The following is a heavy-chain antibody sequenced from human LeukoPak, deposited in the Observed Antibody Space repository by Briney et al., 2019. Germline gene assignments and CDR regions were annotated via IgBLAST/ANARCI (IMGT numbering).Heavy chain of an antibody. CDR1: GGSFSGYY. CDR3: ARGGWELPYYYYYYYMDV. V-gene: IGHV4-34*01. D-gene: IGHD2-15*01. J-gene: IGHJ6*03. Sequence: SETLSLTCAVYGGSFSGYYWSWIRQPPGKGLEWIGEINHSGSTNYNPSLKSRVTISVDTSKNQFSLKLSSVTAADTAVYYCARGGWELPYYYYYYYMDVWGKGTAVTVSS. CDR2: INHSGST.